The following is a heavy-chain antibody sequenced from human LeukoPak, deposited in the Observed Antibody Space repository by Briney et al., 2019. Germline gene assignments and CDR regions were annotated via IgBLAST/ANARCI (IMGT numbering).Heavy chain of an antibody. Sequence: GSVSVSCTASGYTFTSYGISGVRRAPGQGLEWMGWISACNGNTNYAQKLQGRVTMTTDTSTSTAYMELRSLRSDDTAVYYCARARDSGYDFGDEYFQHWGQGTLVTVSS. CDR3: ARARDSGYDFGDEYFQH. D-gene: IGHD5-12*01. V-gene: IGHV1-18*04. J-gene: IGHJ1*01. CDR2: ISACNGNT. CDR1: GYTFTSYG.